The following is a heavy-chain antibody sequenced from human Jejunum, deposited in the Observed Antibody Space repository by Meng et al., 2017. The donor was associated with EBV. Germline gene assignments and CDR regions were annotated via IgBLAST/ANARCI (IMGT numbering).Heavy chain of an antibody. V-gene: IGHV1-69*01. D-gene: IGHD3-16*01. CDR1: GGTFSSYA. CDR2: IIPIFGTA. J-gene: IGHJ4*02. Sequence: QVQLVQSGAEVKKPXXXXXVXCKXSGGTFSSYAISWVRQAPGQGLEWMGGIIPIFGTANYAQKFQGRVTITADESTNTAYMELSSLRSEDTAVYYCAKNDYIWGTVMNYFDYWGQGTRVTVSS. CDR3: AKNDYIWGTVMNYFDY.